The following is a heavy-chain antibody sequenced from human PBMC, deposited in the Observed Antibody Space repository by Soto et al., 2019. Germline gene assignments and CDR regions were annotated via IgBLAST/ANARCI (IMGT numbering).Heavy chain of an antibody. J-gene: IGHJ4*02. CDR2: ISSSGSTI. Sequence: QVQLVESGGGLVKPGGSLRLSCAASGFTVSDHYMSWIRQAPGKGLEYISYISSSGSTIYYADSVKGRFTISRDNAKNSLYLQMNSLRAEDTAVYYCARCDGYNCLATIDYWGQGTLVTVSS. CDR3: ARCDGYNCLATIDY. V-gene: IGHV3-11*01. D-gene: IGHD5-12*01. CDR1: GFTVSDHY.